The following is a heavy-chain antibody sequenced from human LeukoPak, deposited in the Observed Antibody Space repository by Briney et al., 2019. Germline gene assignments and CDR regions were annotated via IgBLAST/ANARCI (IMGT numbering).Heavy chain of an antibody. CDR3: ARVLTGTPAGGY. CDR1: GYTLTSYD. V-gene: IGHV1-8*01. Sequence: ASVKVSCKASGYTLTSYDINWVRQATGQGLEWMGWMNPNSGNTGYAQKFQGRVTMTRNTSISTAYMELSSLRSEDTAVYYCARVLTGTPAGGYWGQGTLVTVSS. D-gene: IGHD1-20*01. J-gene: IGHJ4*02. CDR2: MNPNSGNT.